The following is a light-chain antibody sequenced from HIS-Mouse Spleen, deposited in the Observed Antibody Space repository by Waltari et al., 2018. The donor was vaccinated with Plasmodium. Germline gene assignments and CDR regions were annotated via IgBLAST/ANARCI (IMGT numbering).Light chain of an antibody. CDR2: EGS. J-gene: IGLJ2*01. CDR3: CSYAGSRV. Sequence: QSALTQPASVSGSPGQSITISCTGTSSDVGRYNLVPWYQQHPGKAPKLMIYEGSKRPSGVSNRFSGSKSGNTASLTISGLQAEDEADYYCCSYAGSRVFGGGTKLTVL. V-gene: IGLV2-23*01. CDR1: SSDVGRYNL.